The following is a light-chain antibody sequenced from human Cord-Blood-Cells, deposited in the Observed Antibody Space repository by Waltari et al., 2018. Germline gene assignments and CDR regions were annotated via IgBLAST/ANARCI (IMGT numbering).Light chain of an antibody. V-gene: IGLV1-47*01. Sequence: QSVLPQPPSASGTPGQRVTIPCSGSSSNIGSNYVYWYQQPPGTAPKPLIYRNNQRPSGVPDRFSGSESGTAASLAISGLRSEDEADYYCAAWDDSLSGVVFGGGTKLTVL. CDR2: RNN. J-gene: IGLJ2*01. CDR1: SSNIGSNY. CDR3: AAWDDSLSGVV.